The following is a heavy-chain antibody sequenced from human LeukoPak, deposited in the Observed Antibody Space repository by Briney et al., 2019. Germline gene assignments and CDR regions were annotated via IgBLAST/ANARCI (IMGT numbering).Heavy chain of an antibody. V-gene: IGHV4-39*07. Sequence: PSETLSLTCTVSGDSISSSSYYWGWIRQPPGKGLEWIGSIFYTGSTYYNPSLKSRVTISVDTSKNQFSLKLSSVTAADTAVYYCASRTLRDYYDSSGYFAWRYWGQGTLVTVSS. CDR1: GDSISSSSYY. J-gene: IGHJ4*02. CDR2: IFYTGST. CDR3: ASRTLRDYYDSSGYFAWRY. D-gene: IGHD3-22*01.